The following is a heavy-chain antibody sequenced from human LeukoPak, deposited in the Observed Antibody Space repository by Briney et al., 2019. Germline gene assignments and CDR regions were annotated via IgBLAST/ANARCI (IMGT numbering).Heavy chain of an antibody. CDR2: INPNSGGT. V-gene: IGHV1-2*06. CDR3: ARDGGSGWLDS. CDR1: GYTFTGYF. Sequence: ASVKVSCKASGYTFTGYFMHWVRQAPGQGLEWMGRINPNSGGTNYTQKFQGRVTMTRDTSISTAYMELSRLASDDTAVYYCARDGGSGWLDSWGQGTLVTVSS. J-gene: IGHJ4*02. D-gene: IGHD6-19*01.